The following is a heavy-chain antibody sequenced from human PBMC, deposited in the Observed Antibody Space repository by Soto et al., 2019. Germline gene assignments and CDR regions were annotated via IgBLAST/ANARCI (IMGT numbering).Heavy chain of an antibody. CDR1: GCTFSSYA. V-gene: IGHV1-69*13. J-gene: IGHJ6*01. D-gene: IGHD3-3*01. CDR3: ARGAPFDFWSGYYTGIGADYYYGMEV. CDR2: IIPIFGTA. Sequence: SVKVSCKASGCTFSSYAISWVRQAPGQGLEWMGGIIPIFGTANYAQKFQGRVTITADESTSTAYMELSSLRSEDTAVYYCARGAPFDFWSGYYTGIGADYYYGMEVWGQGTTVNVSS.